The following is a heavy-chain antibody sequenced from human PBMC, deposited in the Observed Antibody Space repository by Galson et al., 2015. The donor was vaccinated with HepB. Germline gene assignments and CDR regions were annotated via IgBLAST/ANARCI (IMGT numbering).Heavy chain of an antibody. V-gene: IGHV5-51*03. CDR2: IYPGDSDT. CDR1: GYSFTSYW. J-gene: IGHJ3*02. Sequence: QSGAEVKKPGESLKISCKGSGYSFTSYWIGWVRQMPGKGLEWMGIIYPGDSDTRYSPSFQGQVTISADKSISTAYLQWSSLKASDTAMYYCAREGSRVVTHDAFDIWGQGTMVTVSS. D-gene: IGHD3-3*01. CDR3: AREGSRVVTHDAFDI.